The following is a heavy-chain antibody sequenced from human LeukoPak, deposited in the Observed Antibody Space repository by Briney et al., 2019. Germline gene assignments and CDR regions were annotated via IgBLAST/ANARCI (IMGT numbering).Heavy chain of an antibody. D-gene: IGHD1-26*01. J-gene: IGHJ6*03. Sequence: PGGSLRLSCVGSGFSFGSYWMHWVRHAPGKGLVWVSRITSNGSTTTYADSVKGRFTISGDNARNTPYLQMNSLRAEDTAVYYCAREQSGSQYYMDVWGKGATVTVSS. CDR3: AREQSGSQYYMDV. CDR2: ITSNGSTT. V-gene: IGHV3-74*01. CDR1: GFSFGSYW.